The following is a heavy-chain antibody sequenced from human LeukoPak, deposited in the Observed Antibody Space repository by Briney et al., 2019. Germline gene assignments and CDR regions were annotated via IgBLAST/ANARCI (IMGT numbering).Heavy chain of an antibody. Sequence: ASVKVSCKASGGTFSSYAISWVQQAPGQGLEWMGGIIPIFGTANYAQKFQGRVTITADESTSTAYMELSSLRSEDTAVYYCARDNYYGSGSYYVYWGQGTLVTVSS. J-gene: IGHJ4*02. CDR3: ARDNYYGSGSYYVY. CDR2: IIPIFGTA. CDR1: GGTFSSYA. D-gene: IGHD3-10*01. V-gene: IGHV1-69*13.